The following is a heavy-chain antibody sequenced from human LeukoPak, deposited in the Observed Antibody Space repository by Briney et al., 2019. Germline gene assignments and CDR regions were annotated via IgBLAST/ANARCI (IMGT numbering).Heavy chain of an antibody. J-gene: IGHJ3*02. CDR1: GGTFSSYA. CDR3: AHYCSGGSCPDGDDAFDI. Sequence: SVKVSCKASGGTFSSYAISWVRQAPGQGLEWMGGIIPIFGTANYAQKFQGRVTITADKSTSTAYMELSSLRSEDTAVYYCAHYCSGGSCPDGDDAFDIWGQGTTVTVSS. V-gene: IGHV1-69*06. D-gene: IGHD2-15*01. CDR2: IIPIFGTA.